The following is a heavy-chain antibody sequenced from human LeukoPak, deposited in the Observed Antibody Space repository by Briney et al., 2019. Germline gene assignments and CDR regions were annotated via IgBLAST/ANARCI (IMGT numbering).Heavy chain of an antibody. CDR1: GDSITTNSYW. D-gene: IGHD3-16*01. Sequence: SETLSLTCILSGDSITTNSYWWGWVRQSPGKGLECIGCIYSSGNSYYNPSLKSRATISPDTSKNHYSLSLTSVTAADTAVYYCARRGIWDLQIGNWFDPWGQGILVTVSS. J-gene: IGHJ5*02. CDR3: ARRGIWDLQIGNWFDP. V-gene: IGHV4-39*02. CDR2: IYSSGNS.